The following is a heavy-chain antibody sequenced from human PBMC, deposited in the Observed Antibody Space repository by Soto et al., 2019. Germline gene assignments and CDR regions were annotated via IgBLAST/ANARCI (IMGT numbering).Heavy chain of an antibody. V-gene: IGHV3-21*01. CDR1: GFTFSSYS. Sequence: EVQLVESGGGLVKPGGSLRLSCAASGFTFSSYSMNWVRQAPGKGLEWVSAISSSSSYIYYADSVKGRFTISRDNAKNSLDLQMNSLRAEDTAVYYCARDHTVVVSYYWGQGTLVTVSS. D-gene: IGHD2-21*01. CDR2: ISSSSSYI. CDR3: ARDHTVVVSYY. J-gene: IGHJ4*02.